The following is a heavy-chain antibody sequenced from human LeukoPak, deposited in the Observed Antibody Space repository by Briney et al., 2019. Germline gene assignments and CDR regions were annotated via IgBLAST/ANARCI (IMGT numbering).Heavy chain of an antibody. CDR1: GGSFSGYY. D-gene: IGHD5-18*01. V-gene: IGHV4-34*01. CDR3: AAMDTAMDYFDY. Sequence: SGTLSLTCAVYGGSFSGYYWSWIRQPPGKGLEWIGEINHSGSTNYNPSLKSRVTISVDTSKNQFSLKLSSVTAADTAVYYCAAMDTAMDYFDYWGQGTLVTVSS. CDR2: INHSGST. J-gene: IGHJ4*02.